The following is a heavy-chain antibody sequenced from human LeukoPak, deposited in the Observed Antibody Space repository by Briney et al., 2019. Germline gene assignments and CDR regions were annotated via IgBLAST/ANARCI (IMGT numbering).Heavy chain of an antibody. CDR3: AKDYGRYSGYDFFPDY. V-gene: IGHV3-30*18. J-gene: IGHJ4*02. CDR1: GFTFTSYG. CDR2: ISYDGRNK. Sequence: GGSLTLSCAASGFTFTSYGMHWVRQAPGKRLEWVAVISYDGRNKYYADSVKGRFTMSRDNSKNTLYLQLNSLGAEDTAVYFCAKDYGRYSGYDFFPDYWGQGTLVTVSS. D-gene: IGHD5-12*01.